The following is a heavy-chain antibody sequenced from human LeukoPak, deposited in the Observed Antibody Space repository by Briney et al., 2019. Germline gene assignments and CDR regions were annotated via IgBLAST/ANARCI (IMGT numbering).Heavy chain of an antibody. CDR2: ISSSSSYI. Sequence: GGSLRLSCAASGFTFSSYSMNWVRQAPGKGLEWVSSISSSSSYIYYADSVKGRFTISRDNAKNSLYLQMNSLRAEDTAVYYCARGRYCGGGAYHRGVGFRFWGQGTVVTVSS. CDR1: GFTFSSYS. V-gene: IGHV3-21*01. J-gene: IGHJ3*01. D-gene: IGHD2-15*01. CDR3: ARGRYCGGGAYHRGVGFRF.